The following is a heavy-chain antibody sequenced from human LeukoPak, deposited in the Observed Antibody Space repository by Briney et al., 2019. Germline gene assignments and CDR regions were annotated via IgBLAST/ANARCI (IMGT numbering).Heavy chain of an antibody. CDR3: AREDDSWGPNNLDL. CDR1: AFTFSDYS. J-gene: IGHJ3*01. Sequence: GGSLRLACAASAFTFSDYSMNWVRQAPGKGLEWISYIDTSSSTMYYADSVMGRFTISRDNAKESLYLQMNSLRDEDTAVYYCAREDDSWGPNNLDLWGQGTMVTVSS. CDR2: IDTSSSTM. V-gene: IGHV3-48*02. D-gene: IGHD7-27*01.